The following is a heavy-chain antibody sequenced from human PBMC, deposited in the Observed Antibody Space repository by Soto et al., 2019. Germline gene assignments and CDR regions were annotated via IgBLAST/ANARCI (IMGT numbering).Heavy chain of an antibody. CDR3: ARDAYISGYYQFDY. D-gene: IGHD6-19*01. J-gene: IGHJ4*02. CDR2: IHFDGSTT. CDR1: GFTFSSYW. V-gene: IGHV3-74*01. Sequence: VGSLRLSCAASGFTFSSYWMHWVRQVPGKGLVWVSRIHFDGSTTHYADSVKGRFTISRDNAKNTLSLQMNSLRAEDTAVYYCARDAYISGYYQFDYWGQGTLVTVSS.